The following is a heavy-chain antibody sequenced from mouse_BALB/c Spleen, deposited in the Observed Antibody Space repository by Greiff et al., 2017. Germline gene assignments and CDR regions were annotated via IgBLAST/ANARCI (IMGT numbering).Heavy chain of an antibody. Sequence: VKVEESGPGLVAPSQSLSITCTVSGFSLTSYGVHWVRQPPGKGLEWLGVIWAGGSTNYNSALMSRLSISKDNSKSQVFLKMNSLQTDDTAMYYCARDHDGYFDVWGAGTTVTVSS. CDR3: ARDHDGYFDV. J-gene: IGHJ1*01. D-gene: IGHD2-3*01. V-gene: IGHV2-9*02. CDR1: GFSLTSYG. CDR2: IWAGGST.